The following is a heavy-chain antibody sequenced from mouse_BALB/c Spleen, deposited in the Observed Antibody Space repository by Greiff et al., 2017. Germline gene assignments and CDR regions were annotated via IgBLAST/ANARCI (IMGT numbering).Heavy chain of an antibody. Sequence: EVMLVESGGGLVKPGGSLKLSCAASGFTFSDYYMYWVRQTPEKRLEWVATISDGGSYTYYPDSVKGRFTISRDNAKNNLYLQMSSLKSEDTAMYYCARDGGITTGYFDYWGQGTTLTVSS. CDR1: GFTFSDYY. J-gene: IGHJ2*01. CDR3: ARDGGITTGYFDY. CDR2: ISDGGSYT. D-gene: IGHD1-1*01. V-gene: IGHV5-4*02.